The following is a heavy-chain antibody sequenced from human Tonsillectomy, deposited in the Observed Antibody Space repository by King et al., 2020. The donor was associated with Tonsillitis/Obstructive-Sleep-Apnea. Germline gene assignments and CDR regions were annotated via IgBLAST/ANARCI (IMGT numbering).Heavy chain of an antibody. V-gene: IGHV3-23*04. D-gene: IGHD6-19*01. Sequence: VQLVQSGGGLVQPGGSLRLSCAASGFTFRTYAMSWVRQAPGKGLEWVSVISDNGSGTYYAVSVKGRFTISRDNSKNTLYLQMSSPRADDTAVDYWAGGPAGAEYYYMDVWGKGTTVTVSS. CDR3: AGGPAGAEYYYMDV. CDR1: GFTFRTYA. J-gene: IGHJ6*03. CDR2: ISDNGSGT.